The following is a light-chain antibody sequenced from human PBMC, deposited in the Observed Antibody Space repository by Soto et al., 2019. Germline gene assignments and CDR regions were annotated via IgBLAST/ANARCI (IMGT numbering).Light chain of an antibody. CDR1: QSVSSD. CDR3: QHYGNTPPSVT. V-gene: IGKV3-20*01. Sequence: EFVLTQSPGTLSLSPGERATLSCRASQSVSSDLAWYQQKPGQAPRLLIYGASSRATGIPDRFSGSGSGTDFTLTISRLEPEDFAVYYCQHYGNTPPSVTFGPGTKVDIK. CDR2: GAS. J-gene: IGKJ3*01.